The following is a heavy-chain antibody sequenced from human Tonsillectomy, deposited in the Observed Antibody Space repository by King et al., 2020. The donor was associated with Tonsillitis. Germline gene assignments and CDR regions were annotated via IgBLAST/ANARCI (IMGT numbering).Heavy chain of an antibody. CDR2: ICYEGSKK. CDR3: VRGSGDPYPHAFDI. V-gene: IGHV3-33*01. J-gene: IGHJ3*02. CDR1: GFTVSTYC. Sequence: VQLVESGGGVVQPGRSLRLSCVAYGFTVSTYCMHWVRQAPGKGLGGVAVICYEGSKKFYADSVKGRFTISRDNSKNTLYLQMNSLRAEDTAVYYCVRGSGDPYPHAFDIWGQGTMVTVSS. D-gene: IGHD2-15*01.